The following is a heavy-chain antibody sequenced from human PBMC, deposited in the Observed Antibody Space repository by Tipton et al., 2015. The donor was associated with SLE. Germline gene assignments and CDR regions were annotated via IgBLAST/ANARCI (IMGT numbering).Heavy chain of an antibody. CDR3: AKEAGSTSNYYYGMDV. D-gene: IGHD2-2*01. V-gene: IGHV3-30*02. CDR2: IRYDGSNK. J-gene: IGHJ6*02. Sequence: SLRLSCAASGFTFSSYGMHWVRQAPGKGLEWVAFIRYDGSNKYYADSVKGRFTISRDNSKNTLYLQMNSLRAEDTAVYYCAKEAGSTSNYYYGMDVWGQGTTVTVSS. CDR1: GFTFSSYG.